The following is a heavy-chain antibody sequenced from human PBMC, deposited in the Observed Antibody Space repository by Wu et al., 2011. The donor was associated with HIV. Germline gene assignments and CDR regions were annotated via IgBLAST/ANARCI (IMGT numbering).Heavy chain of an antibody. CDR1: GYTFTSYG. Sequence: QVQLVQTGAEVKKPGASVKVSCKTSGYTFTSYGISWVRQAPGQGLEWMGWISADNGDTNYAQKLQGRVTMTTDTSTSTAYMELRSLRFDDTAVYYCTRDRRGGAILTTWGQGTLVTGLL. CDR3: TRDRRGGAILTT. D-gene: IGHD4-11*01. CDR2: ISADNGDT. V-gene: IGHV1-18*01. J-gene: IGHJ5*02.